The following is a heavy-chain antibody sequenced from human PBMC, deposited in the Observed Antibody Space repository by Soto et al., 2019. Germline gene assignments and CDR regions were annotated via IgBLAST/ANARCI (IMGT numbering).Heavy chain of an antibody. J-gene: IGHJ4*02. CDR3: AKGAPTGTFFDY. CDR2: IRTKTDDEAT. D-gene: IGHD3-10*01. Sequence: EVQLVESGGGLVKPGESLRLSCTASGFTFSYAWMSWVRQAPGKGLEWVARIRTKTDDEATDYAAPVKGRFSVSRDDSKNTVHLQMNSLKNEDTAVYYCAKGAPTGTFFDYWGQGILVTVSS. CDR1: GFTFSYAW. V-gene: IGHV3-15*01.